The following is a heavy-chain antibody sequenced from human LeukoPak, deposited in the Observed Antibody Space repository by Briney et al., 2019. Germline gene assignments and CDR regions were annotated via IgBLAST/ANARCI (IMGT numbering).Heavy chain of an antibody. Sequence: GGSLRLSWAASGFTFSSYAMSWVRQAPGKGLEWVSAISGSGGSTYYADSVKGRFTISRDNSKNTLYLQMNSLRAEDTAVYYCAKGHSNSPLYAWFDPWGQGTLVTVSS. CDR3: AKGHSNSPLYAWFDP. CDR1: GFTFSSYA. CDR2: ISGSGGST. V-gene: IGHV3-23*01. D-gene: IGHD4-4*01. J-gene: IGHJ5*02.